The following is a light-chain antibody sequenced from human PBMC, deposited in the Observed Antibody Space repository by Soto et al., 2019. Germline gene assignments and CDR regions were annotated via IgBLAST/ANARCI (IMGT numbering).Light chain of an antibody. CDR2: DAS. CDR3: QQRSNWPPVT. CDR1: QGVSSY. V-gene: IGKV3-11*01. J-gene: IGKJ4*02. Sequence: EIVLTQSPATLSLSPGERATLSCRASQGVSSYLAWYQQKPGQAPRLLIYDASNRDTGIPARFSGSGSGTDFTLIISSLEPEDFAINYCQQRSNWPPVTFGGGTKVEIK.